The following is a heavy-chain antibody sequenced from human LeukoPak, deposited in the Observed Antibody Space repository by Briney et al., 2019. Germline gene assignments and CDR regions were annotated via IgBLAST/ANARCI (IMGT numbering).Heavy chain of an antibody. CDR1: GGSFSGYY. CDR2: INHSGST. J-gene: IGHJ4*02. V-gene: IGHV4-34*01. CDR3: ARSGSGWYGEGDFDY. D-gene: IGHD6-19*01. Sequence: KPSETLSLTCAVYGGSFSGYYWSWIRQPPGKGLEWVGEINHSGSTNYNPSLKSRVTIPVDTSKNQFSLKLSSVTAADTAVYYCARSGSGWYGEGDFDYWGQGTLVTVSS.